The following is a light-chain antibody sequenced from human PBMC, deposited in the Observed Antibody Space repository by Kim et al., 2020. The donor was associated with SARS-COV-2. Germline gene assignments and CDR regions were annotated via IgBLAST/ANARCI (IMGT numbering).Light chain of an antibody. CDR1: QSVRSD. CDR2: GIS. CDR3: QQYSNWPLT. Sequence: SPGERATLSCGASQSVRSDFLAWYQQKPGQPPRLLIYGISTRATGVPVRFSGSGSGTEFTLTMSSVQSEDSAVYYCQQYSNWPLTFGGGTKVDIK. V-gene: IGKV3-15*01. J-gene: IGKJ4*01.